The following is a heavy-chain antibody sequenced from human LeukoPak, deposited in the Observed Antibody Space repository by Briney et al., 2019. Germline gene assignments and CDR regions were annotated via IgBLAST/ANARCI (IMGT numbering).Heavy chain of an antibody. CDR3: AKNPVRNHYYDSSGYGNDAFDI. CDR1: GFTFSSYA. Sequence: GGSLRLSCAASGFTFSSYAMSWVRQAPGKGLEWVSAISGSGGSTYYADSVKGRFTISRDNSKNTLYLQMNSLRAEDTAVYYCAKNPVRNHYYDSSGYGNDAFDIWGQGTMVTVSS. J-gene: IGHJ3*02. V-gene: IGHV3-23*01. CDR2: ISGSGGST. D-gene: IGHD3-22*01.